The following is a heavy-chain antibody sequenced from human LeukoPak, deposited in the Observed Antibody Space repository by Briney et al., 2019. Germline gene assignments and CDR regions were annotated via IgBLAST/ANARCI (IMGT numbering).Heavy chain of an antibody. CDR2: ISSTGSDM. CDR3: ARDRAERELTFDY. D-gene: IGHD1-26*01. V-gene: IGHV3-21*01. CDR1: GFTLNTYS. J-gene: IGHJ4*02. Sequence: PGGSLRLSCAASGFTLNTYSMNWVRQAPGKGLEWVSSISSTGSDMYYVDSVKGRFTISRDNARNSLFLQVNSLRAEDTAVYYCARDRAERELTFDYWGQGTLVTVSS.